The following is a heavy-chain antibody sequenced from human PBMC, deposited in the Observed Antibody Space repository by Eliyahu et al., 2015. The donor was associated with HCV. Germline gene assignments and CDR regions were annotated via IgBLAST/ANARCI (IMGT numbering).Heavy chain of an antibody. Sequence: EVQLVESGGDLVQPGGSLRLSCAASAFTFSTYWMHWVRQGPGKGLVWVSRINPDGSGTNYADSVEGRFTISRDNAKNTLYLQMNSLRDEDTAVYYCATAGDYRFDYWGQGTLVTVSS. V-gene: IGHV3-74*01. CDR3: ATAGDYRFDY. CDR2: INPDGSGT. D-gene: IGHD4-17*01. CDR1: AFTFSTYW. J-gene: IGHJ4*02.